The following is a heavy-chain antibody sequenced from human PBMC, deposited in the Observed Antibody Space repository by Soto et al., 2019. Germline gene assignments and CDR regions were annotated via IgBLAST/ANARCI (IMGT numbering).Heavy chain of an antibody. Sequence: GASVKVTCKASGYTFTDYDMHWVRLAPGQSLKWMGWINSDNGATNYAQKFQDRVTITRDTSANTAYMELSRLRSEDTAVYYCARELQGLYYFDYWGQGALVTVPQ. CDR2: INSDNGAT. CDR3: ARELQGLYYFDY. D-gene: IGHD4-4*01. CDR1: GYTFTDYD. J-gene: IGHJ4*02. V-gene: IGHV1-3*01.